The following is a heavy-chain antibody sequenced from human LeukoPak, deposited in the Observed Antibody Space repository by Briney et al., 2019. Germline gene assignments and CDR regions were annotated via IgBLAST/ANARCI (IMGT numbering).Heavy chain of an antibody. D-gene: IGHD5-18*01. V-gene: IGHV4-4*02. J-gene: IGHJ4*02. Sequence: SGTLSLTCAVSGGSISSSNWWSWVRQPPGKGLEWIGEIYHSGSTNYNPSLKSRVTISVDKSKNQFSLKLSSVTAADTAVYYCASSGYSYGQLFDYWGQGTLVTVSS. CDR3: ASSGYSYGQLFDY. CDR2: IYHSGST. CDR1: GGSISSSNW.